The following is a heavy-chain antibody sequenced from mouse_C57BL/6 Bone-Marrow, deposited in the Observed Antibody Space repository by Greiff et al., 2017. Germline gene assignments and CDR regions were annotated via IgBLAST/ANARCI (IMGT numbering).Heavy chain of an antibody. V-gene: IGHV1-9*01. CDR3: ARRGDSSGYEGYFDY. CDR1: GYTFTGYW. Sequence: QVQLQQSGAELMKPGASVKLSCKATGYTFTGYWLEWVKQRPGHGLEWSGEVLPGIGSTNYNEKFKGKATFTADTSSNTAYLQISSLTTEDAAIYYGARRGDSSGYEGYFDYWGQGTTLTVSS. J-gene: IGHJ2*01. D-gene: IGHD3-2*02. CDR2: VLPGIGST.